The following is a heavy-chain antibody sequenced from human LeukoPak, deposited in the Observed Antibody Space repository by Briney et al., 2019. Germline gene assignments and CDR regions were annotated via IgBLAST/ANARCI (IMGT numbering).Heavy chain of an antibody. CDR2: INPSGGST. Sequence: GASVKVSCKASGYTFTSYYMHWVRQAPGQGLEWMGIINPSGGSTSYAQKFQGRVTMTRNTSISTAYMELSSLRSEDTAVYYCATGEGYYYDMDVWGQGTTVTVSS. D-gene: IGHD1-26*01. J-gene: IGHJ6*02. V-gene: IGHV1-46*01. CDR1: GYTFTSYY. CDR3: ATGEGYYYDMDV.